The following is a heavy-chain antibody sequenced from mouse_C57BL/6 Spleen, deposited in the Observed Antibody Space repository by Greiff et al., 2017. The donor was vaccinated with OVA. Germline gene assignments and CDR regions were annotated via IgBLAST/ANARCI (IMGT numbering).Heavy chain of an antibody. CDR2: ISSGGSYT. J-gene: IGHJ4*01. V-gene: IGHV5-6*01. Sequence: EVQRVESGGDLVKPGGSLKLSCAASGFTFSSYGMSWVRQTPDKRLEWVATISSGGSYTYYPDSVKGRFTISRDNAKNTLYLQMSSLKSEDTAMYYCAGVTTGYYAMDYWGQGTSVTVSS. CDR3: AGVTTGYYAMDY. D-gene: IGHD2-2*01. CDR1: GFTFSSYG.